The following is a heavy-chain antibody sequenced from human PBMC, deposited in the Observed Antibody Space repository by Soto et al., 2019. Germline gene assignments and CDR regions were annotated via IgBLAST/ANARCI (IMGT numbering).Heavy chain of an antibody. CDR1: GGSISSYY. CDR2: IYYSVST. V-gene: IGHV4-59*08. J-gene: IGHJ4*02. CDR3: ARTRYSYEPIPPNWYYFDY. D-gene: IGHD5-18*01. Sequence: SETLSLTCTVSGGSISSYYWSWIRQPPGKGLEWIGYIYYSVSTNYNPSLKSRVTISVDTSKNQFSLKLSSVTAADTAVYYCARTRYSYEPIPPNWYYFDYWGQGTLVTVSS.